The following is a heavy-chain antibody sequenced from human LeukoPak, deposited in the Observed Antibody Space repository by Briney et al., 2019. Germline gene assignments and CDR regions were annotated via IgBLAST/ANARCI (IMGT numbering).Heavy chain of an antibody. CDR3: TKDSQGFYGGFWYGTYGMDV. D-gene: IGHD3-16*01. CDR2: IWDKI. CDR1: GFSFDNFA. Sequence: PGGSLRLSRVASGFSFDNFAMTWARQAPGKGLEWVSTIWDKIHYADSVRGRFTISRDNSRRTVFLQMNSLTPEDAATYYCTKDSQGFYGGFWYGTYGMDVWGQGTTVTVSS. J-gene: IGHJ6*02. V-gene: IGHV3-23*05.